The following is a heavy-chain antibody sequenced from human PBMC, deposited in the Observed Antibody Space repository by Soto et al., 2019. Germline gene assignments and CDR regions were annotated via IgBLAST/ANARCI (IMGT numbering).Heavy chain of an antibody. Sequence: EVQLLESGGGLVQPGGSLRLSCAASGFTFSSYALSWVRQAPGKGLEWVSAISGSGGSTYYADPVKGRFTICTDNFKNTLYLQMNSLRAEVTAVYYCANGLEWLPHYDYWGQRALVTVSS. V-gene: IGHV3-23*01. CDR2: ISGSGGST. D-gene: IGHD3-3*01. CDR3: ANGLEWLPHYDY. CDR1: GFTFSSYA. J-gene: IGHJ4*02.